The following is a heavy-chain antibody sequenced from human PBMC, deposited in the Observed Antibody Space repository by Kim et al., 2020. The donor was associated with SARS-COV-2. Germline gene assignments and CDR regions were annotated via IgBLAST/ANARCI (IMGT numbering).Heavy chain of an antibody. Sequence: GGSLRLSCAASGFTFSSYWMHWVRQAPGKGLVWVSRINSDGSSTSYADSVKGRFTISRDNAKNTLYLQMNSLRAEDTAVYYCARAPIGYCSSTSCPPPDYWGQGTLVTVSS. CDR2: INSDGSST. CDR3: ARAPIGYCSSTSCPPPDY. D-gene: IGHD2-2*01. CDR1: GFTFSSYW. V-gene: IGHV3-74*01. J-gene: IGHJ4*02.